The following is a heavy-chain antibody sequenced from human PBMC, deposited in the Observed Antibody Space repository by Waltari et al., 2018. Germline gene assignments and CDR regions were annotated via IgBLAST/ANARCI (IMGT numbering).Heavy chain of an antibody. V-gene: IGHV3-9*01. Sequence: EVQLLESGGGLVQPGGSLRLSCAASGFTFSSYAMHWVRPAPGRGLEWVSGISWNSGSIGDADSVKGRFTISRDNAKNSLYLQMNSLRAEDTALYYCAKGAEGSGWYVNYGMDVWGQGTTVTVSS. CDR3: AKGAEGSGWYVNYGMDV. CDR2: ISWNSGSI. CDR1: GFTFSSYA. J-gene: IGHJ6*02. D-gene: IGHD6-19*01.